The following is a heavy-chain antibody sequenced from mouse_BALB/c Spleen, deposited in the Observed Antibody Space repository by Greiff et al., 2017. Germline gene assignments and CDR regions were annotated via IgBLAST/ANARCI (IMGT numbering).Heavy chain of an antibody. Sequence: VQLKQSGPELMKPGASVKISCKASGYSFTSYYMHWVKQSHGKSLEWIGYIDPFNGGTSYNQKFKGKATLTVDKSSSTAYMHLSSLTSEDSAVYYCARGSSYWYFDVWGAGTTVTVSA. D-gene: IGHD1-1*01. CDR1: GYSFTSYY. J-gene: IGHJ1*01. V-gene: IGHV1S135*01. CDR2: IDPFNGGT. CDR3: ARGSSYWYFDV.